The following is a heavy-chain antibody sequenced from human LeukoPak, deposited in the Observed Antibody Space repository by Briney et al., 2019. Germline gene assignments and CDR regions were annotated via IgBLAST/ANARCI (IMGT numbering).Heavy chain of an antibody. J-gene: IGHJ4*02. CDR1: GFILRNNW. Sequence: GGSLRLSCVASGFILRNNWMHWVRQAPGKGLEWVSRTSGDGSSTTYADSVKGRFIISRDNAKNTLYLQMNSLRAEDTALYYCARDIALAGNYLDYWGQGTLVTVSS. V-gene: IGHV3-74*01. D-gene: IGHD6-19*01. CDR2: TSGDGSST. CDR3: ARDIALAGNYLDY.